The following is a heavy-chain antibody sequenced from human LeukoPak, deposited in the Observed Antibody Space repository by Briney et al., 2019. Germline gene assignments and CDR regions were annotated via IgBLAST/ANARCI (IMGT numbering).Heavy chain of an antibody. J-gene: IGHJ3*02. CDR3: AREGITGPTLAFDI. V-gene: IGHV4-61*02. Sequence: SETLSLTCTVSGGSISSGSYYWSWIRQPAGKGLEWIGRIYTSGSTNYNPSLKSRVTISVDTSKNQFSLKLSSVTAADTAVYYCAREGITGPTLAFDIWGKGTMVTGSS. CDR1: GGSISSGSYY. CDR2: IYTSGST. D-gene: IGHD1-7*01.